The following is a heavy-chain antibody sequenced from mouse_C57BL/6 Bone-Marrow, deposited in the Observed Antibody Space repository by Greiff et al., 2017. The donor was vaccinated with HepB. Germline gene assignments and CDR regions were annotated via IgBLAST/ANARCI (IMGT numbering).Heavy chain of an antibody. V-gene: IGHV1-55*01. Sequence: QVQLQQPGAELVKPGASVKMSCKASGYTFTSYWITWVKQRPGQGLEWIGDIYPGSGSTNYNEKFKSKATLTVDTSCSTAYMQLSSLTSEDSAVYYCARSPLWCAMDYWGQGTAVTVSS. CDR3: ARSPLWCAMDY. J-gene: IGHJ4*01. D-gene: IGHD1-1*02. CDR2: IYPGSGST. CDR1: GYTFTSYW.